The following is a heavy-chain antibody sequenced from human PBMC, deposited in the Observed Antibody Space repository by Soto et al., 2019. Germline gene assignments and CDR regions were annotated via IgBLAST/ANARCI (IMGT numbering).Heavy chain of an antibody. CDR1: GFPFSIYE. Sequence: EVQLLESGGGLVQPGGTLRLSCSASGFPFSIYEMTWVRQAPGKGREWVAFISSSGGRIYYADSVKGRFTISRDNPKSTLFLQMNSLRVEDTATYYCAKGGHVDYWGQGTQVTVS. V-gene: IGHV3-23*01. D-gene: IGHD3-16*01. CDR3: AKGGHVDY. J-gene: IGHJ4*02. CDR2: ISSSGGRI.